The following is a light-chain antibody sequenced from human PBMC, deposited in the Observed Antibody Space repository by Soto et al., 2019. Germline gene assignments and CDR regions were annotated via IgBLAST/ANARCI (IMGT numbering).Light chain of an antibody. J-gene: IGKJ1*01. CDR2: AAS. V-gene: IGKV1-39*01. CDR3: QQSYSTLLT. Sequence: DIQMTQSPSDMSASVGDRVTITCRASQDISSYLNWYQHKPGKAPKLLIYAASSLQSGVPSRFSGSGSGTDFILSISSLQPEDFATYYCQQSYSTLLTFGQGTKVDI. CDR1: QDISSY.